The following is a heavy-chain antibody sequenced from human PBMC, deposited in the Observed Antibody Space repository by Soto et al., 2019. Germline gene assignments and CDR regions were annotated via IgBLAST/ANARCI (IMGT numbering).Heavy chain of an antibody. J-gene: IGHJ6*01. D-gene: IGHD5-12*01. CDR3: VRSLSGAKDGYNAFYYYGMDV. Sequence: PAYSLKISFRASGYSFTNNWISRVRQTPLKCLEGIGTIDPSDSYTNYSPSFQGHVTISVDKSVNTAYLQWSSLKASDTAMYYCVRSLSGAKDGYNAFYYYGMDVWGQGTPVTVSS. CDR2: IDPSDSYT. CDR1: GYSFTNNW. V-gene: IGHV5-10-1*01.